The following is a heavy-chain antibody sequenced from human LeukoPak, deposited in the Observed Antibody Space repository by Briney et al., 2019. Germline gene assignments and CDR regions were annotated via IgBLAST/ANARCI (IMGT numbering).Heavy chain of an antibody. CDR1: GFTFSSYT. V-gene: IGHV3-21*01. D-gene: IGHD4-11*01. Sequence: GGSLRLSCAVSGFTFSSYTMNWVRQAPGKGLEWVSTISTSSSYKYYADSVKGRFTISRDNAKNSLYMQMNSLRAEDTAVYYCARDLEDYNNYGEMAIWGQGTLVTVSS. CDR2: ISTSSSYK. CDR3: ARDLEDYNNYGEMAI. J-gene: IGHJ4*02.